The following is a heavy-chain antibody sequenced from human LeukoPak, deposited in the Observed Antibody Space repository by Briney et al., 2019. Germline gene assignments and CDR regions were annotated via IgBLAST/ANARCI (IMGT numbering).Heavy chain of an antibody. CDR2: ISAYNGNT. D-gene: IGHD3-22*01. CDR1: GYTFTSYG. CDR3: ARDPYPHYYDSSGYYPPSFWDY. V-gene: IGHV1-18*01. J-gene: IGHJ4*02. Sequence: ASVKVSCKASGYTFTSYGISWVRQAPGQGLEWMGWISAYNGNTNYAQKLQGRVTMTTDTSTSTAYMELRSLRSDDTAVYYCARDPYPHYYDSSGYYPPSFWDYWGQGTLVTVSS.